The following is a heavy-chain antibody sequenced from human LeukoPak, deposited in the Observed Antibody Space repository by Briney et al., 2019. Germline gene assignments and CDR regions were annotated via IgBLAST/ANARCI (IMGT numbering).Heavy chain of an antibody. CDR1: VGSISGYY. CDR2: VYYSGST. CDR3: ARGRVVALKIYYIDV. Sequence: SETLSLTCTVAVGSISGYYWSWIRQSPGKGLEWLGYVYYSGSTSYSPSLKSRLTISLDTSTNQFSLKLTSVTAADTAVYYCARGRVVALKIYYIDVWGKGTTVTVSS. D-gene: IGHD3-3*01. V-gene: IGHV4-59*01. J-gene: IGHJ6*03.